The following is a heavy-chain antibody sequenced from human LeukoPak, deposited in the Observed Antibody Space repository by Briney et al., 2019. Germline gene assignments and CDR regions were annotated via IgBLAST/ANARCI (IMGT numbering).Heavy chain of an antibody. CDR3: AKDLPYDILEY. D-gene: IGHD3-22*01. J-gene: IGHJ4*02. CDR2: ISSDGINK. Sequence: GRSLRLSCAVSGFDFSSYAMHWVRQAPGKGLEWLAVISSDGINKYYADSVKGRFTISRDNSKNTVYLQMNSLRPEDTAVYYCAKDLPYDILEYWSQGTRVTVSS. V-gene: IGHV3-30*18. CDR1: GFDFSSYA.